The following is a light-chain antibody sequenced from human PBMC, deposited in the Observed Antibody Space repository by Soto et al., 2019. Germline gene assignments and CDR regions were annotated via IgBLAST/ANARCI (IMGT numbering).Light chain of an antibody. CDR1: QSIASSY. Sequence: EIVLTQSPGTLSLSPGERATLSCRASQSIASSYLAWYQQKPGQPPRLLLYRTFNRATGIPDRFSGSGSGTDFTLTISRLEPEDFAVYYCLDYGSSTFTFGPGTKVDVK. J-gene: IGKJ3*01. V-gene: IGKV3-20*01. CDR2: RTF. CDR3: LDYGSSTFT.